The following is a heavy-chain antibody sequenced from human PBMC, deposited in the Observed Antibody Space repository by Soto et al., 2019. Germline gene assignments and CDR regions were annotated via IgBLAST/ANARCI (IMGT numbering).Heavy chain of an antibody. J-gene: IGHJ4*02. V-gene: IGHV3-73*01. CDR1: GFTFGGSA. CDR2: IRSKTNSYAT. D-gene: IGHD6-19*01. Sequence: SLRLSCAASGFTFGGSAMHWVRQASGKGLEWVGHIRSKTNSYATAYAESVKGRFTISRDDSMNTAYLQMNSLKTEDTAVYFCTRQTDAVQWLVVPTDYNFDYWGQGTLVTVSS. CDR3: TRQTDAVQWLVVPTDYNFDY.